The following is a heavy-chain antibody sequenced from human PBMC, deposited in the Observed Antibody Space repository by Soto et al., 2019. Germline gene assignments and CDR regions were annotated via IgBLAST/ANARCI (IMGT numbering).Heavy chain of an antibody. J-gene: IGHJ4*02. V-gene: IGHV3-30*18. CDR3: AKAHGYFDWSHNLGLDY. Sequence: PGGSLRLSCAASGFTFSSYGMHWVRQAPGKGLEWVAVISYDGSNKYYADSVKGRFTISRDNSKNTLYLQMNSLRAEDTAVYYCAKAHGYFDWSHNLGLDYWGQGTLVTVSS. CDR2: ISYDGSNK. CDR1: GFTFSSYG. D-gene: IGHD3-9*01.